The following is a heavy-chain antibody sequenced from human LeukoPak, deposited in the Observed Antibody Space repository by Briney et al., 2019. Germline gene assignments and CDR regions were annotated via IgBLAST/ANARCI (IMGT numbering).Heavy chain of an antibody. J-gene: IGHJ4*02. CDR3: TTWPGYFDY. V-gene: IGHV3-15*01. CDR1: GFSFSNAW. Sequence: GGSLRLSCAASGFSFSNAWMSWVRQAPGKGLEWVGRIKTKTDGGTTDYAAPVKGRFTISRDDSKNTQYLQMNSLETEDTAVYYCTTWPGYFDYWGQGTLVTVSS. CDR2: IKTKTDGGTT.